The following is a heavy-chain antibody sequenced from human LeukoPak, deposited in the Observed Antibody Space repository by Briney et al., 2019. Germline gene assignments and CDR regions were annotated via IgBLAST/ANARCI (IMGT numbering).Heavy chain of an antibody. CDR3: ARPQYLSSGWRVWFDY. CDR1: GFTFSSYW. Sequence: GGSLRLSCAASGFTFSSYWMSWVRQAPGKGLEWVANIKQDGSEKYYVDSVKGRFTISRDNAKNSLYLQMNSLRAEDTAVYYCARPQYLSSGWRVWFDYWGQGTLVTVSS. CDR2: IKQDGSEK. V-gene: IGHV3-7*01. J-gene: IGHJ4*02. D-gene: IGHD6-19*01.